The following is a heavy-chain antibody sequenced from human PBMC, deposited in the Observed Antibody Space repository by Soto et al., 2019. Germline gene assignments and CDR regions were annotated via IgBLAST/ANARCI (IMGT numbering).Heavy chain of an antibody. V-gene: IGHV4-31*03. CDR3: ARGRTSSPTPGDY. CDR2: IYYSGST. J-gene: IGHJ4*02. D-gene: IGHD2-2*01. CDR1: GGSISSGGYY. Sequence: QVQLQESGPGLVKPSQTLSLTCTVSGGSISSGGYYWSWIRQHPGKGLEWIGYIYYSGSTYYNPSLKSRITKSIDKSKNQFSLKLSSLTAAETAVYYCARGRTSSPTPGDYWGQGTRVTVSS.